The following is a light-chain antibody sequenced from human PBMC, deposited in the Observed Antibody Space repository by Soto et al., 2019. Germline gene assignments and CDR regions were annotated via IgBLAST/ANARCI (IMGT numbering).Light chain of an antibody. V-gene: IGKV1-39*01. CDR3: QQSYSRPRT. Sequence: DIQMTQSPSSLSAAVGDRVTITCRASQSITTYLNWYQQKPGKAPNLLIYTTSNLESGVPSRFSGSGSGTDFTLTINSLQAEDFATYFCQQSYSRPRTFGQGTKVDIK. CDR2: TTS. J-gene: IGKJ1*01. CDR1: QSITTY.